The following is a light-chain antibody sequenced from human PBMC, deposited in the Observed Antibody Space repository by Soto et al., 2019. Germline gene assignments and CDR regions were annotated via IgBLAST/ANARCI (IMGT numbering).Light chain of an antibody. CDR2: EVN. V-gene: IGLV2-8*01. J-gene: IGLJ1*01. CDR1: SGDVGAYDY. CDR3: SSYAGSSNV. Sequence: QSVLTQPPSASGSPGQSVTISCTGTSGDVGAYDYVSWYQQHPGKAPKLMIYEVNKRPSGVPDRFSGSKSGNTASLTVSGLQAEDEADYYCSSYAGSSNVFGTGTKLTVL.